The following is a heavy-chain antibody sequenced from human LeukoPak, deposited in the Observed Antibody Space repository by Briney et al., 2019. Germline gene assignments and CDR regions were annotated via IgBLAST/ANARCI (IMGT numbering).Heavy chain of an antibody. J-gene: IGHJ4*02. D-gene: IGHD3-10*01. V-gene: IGHV3-53*01. CDR2: IYSGGST. CDR1: GFTVSSNY. CDR3: AKSHLTTRRGFDY. Sequence: PGGSLRLSCAASGFTVSSNYMSWVRQAPGKGLEWVSVIYSGGSTYYADSVKGRFTISRDNSKNTLYLQMNSLRAEDTAVYYCAKSHLTTRRGFDYWGQGTLVTVSS.